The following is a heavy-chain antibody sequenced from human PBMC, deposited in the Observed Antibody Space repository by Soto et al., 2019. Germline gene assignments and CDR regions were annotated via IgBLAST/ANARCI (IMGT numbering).Heavy chain of an antibody. CDR1: GGSISTSNW. V-gene: IGHV4-4*02. CDR3: ARFRRFCYDTNCHSWFDP. J-gene: IGHJ5*02. Sequence: QVQLQESGPGLVKPSGTLSLTCAVSGGSISTSNWWSWVRQPPGKGLEWIGEIYHSGSTNYNPSLKSRVSISIDKSKNQFSLRLSSVTAADTAMYYCARFRRFCYDTNCHSWFDPWGQGTLVTVSS. D-gene: IGHD3-3*01. CDR2: IYHSGST.